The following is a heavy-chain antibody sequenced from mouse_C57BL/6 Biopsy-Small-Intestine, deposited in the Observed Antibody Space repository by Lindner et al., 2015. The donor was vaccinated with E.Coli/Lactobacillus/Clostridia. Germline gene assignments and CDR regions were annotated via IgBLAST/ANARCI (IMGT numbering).Heavy chain of an antibody. V-gene: IGHV1-82*01. J-gene: IGHJ4*01. CDR3: ARALDGIWGD. Sequence: SVKVSCKVSGDAFSSSAISWVRQAPGQGLEYMGGIIPASATIYYTQRYRGRLTISAGASSRTAYMELSSLTSEDAAVYYCARALDGIWGDWGQGSLVTVSS. CDR1: GDAFSSSA. CDR2: IIPASATI.